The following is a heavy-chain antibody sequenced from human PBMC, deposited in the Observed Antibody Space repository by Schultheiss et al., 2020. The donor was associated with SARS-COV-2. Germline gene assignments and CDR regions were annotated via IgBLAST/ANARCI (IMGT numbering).Heavy chain of an antibody. V-gene: IGHV4-34*01. Sequence: SQTLSLTCAVYGGSFSGYYWSWIRQPPGKGLEWIGEINHSGSTNYNPSLKSRVTISVDKSKNQFSLKLSSVTAADTAVYYCALSTMVRGVTSHFDYWGQGTLVTVSS. CDR3: ALSTMVRGVTSHFDY. CDR2: INHSGST. J-gene: IGHJ4*02. D-gene: IGHD3-10*01. CDR1: GGSFSGYY.